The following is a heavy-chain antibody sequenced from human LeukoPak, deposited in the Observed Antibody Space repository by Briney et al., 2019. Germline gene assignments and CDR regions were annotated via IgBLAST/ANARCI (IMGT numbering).Heavy chain of an antibody. CDR1: QFTFSGYW. Sequence: GGSLRLSCAASQFTFSGYWMHWVRQVPGQGLVWVSRINPDGSNTNCADSVKGRFTVSRDNAKNTLYLQMNSLRGEDTAVYYCARDPCHGALDYWGQGALVTVSS. D-gene: IGHD2-2*01. CDR2: INPDGSNT. V-gene: IGHV3-74*01. CDR3: ARDPCHGALDY. J-gene: IGHJ4*02.